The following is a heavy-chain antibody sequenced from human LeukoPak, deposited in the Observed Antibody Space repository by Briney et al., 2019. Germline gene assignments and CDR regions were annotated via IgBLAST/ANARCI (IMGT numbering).Heavy chain of an antibody. CDR1: GGSISSYY. J-gene: IGHJ3*02. D-gene: IGHD3-9*01. V-gene: IGHV4-59*08. CDR2: IYYSGST. CDR3: ARREGRYDILTGYPRRDAFDI. Sequence: SETLSLTCTVSGGSISSYYWSWIRQPPGKALEWIGYIYYSGSTNYNPSLKSRVTISVDTSKNQFSLKLSSVTAADTAVYYCARREGRYDILTGYPRRDAFDIWGQGTMVTVSS.